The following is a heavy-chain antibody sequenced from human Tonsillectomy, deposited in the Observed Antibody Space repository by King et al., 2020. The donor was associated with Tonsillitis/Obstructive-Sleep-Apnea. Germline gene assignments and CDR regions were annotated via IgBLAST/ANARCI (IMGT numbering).Heavy chain of an antibody. D-gene: IGHD1-26*01. CDR1: GFTFSNAW. CDR3: TTEGIVGDGGYYYYGMDV. CDR2: IKSKTDGGTT. Sequence: DVQLVESGGGLVKPGGSLRLSCAASGFTFSNAWMNWVRQAPGKGLEWVGRIKSKTDGGTTDYAAPVKGRFTISRDDSKNTLYLQMNSLKTEDTAVYYCTTEGIVGDGGYYYYGMDVWGQGTTVTVSS. V-gene: IGHV3-15*07. J-gene: IGHJ6*02.